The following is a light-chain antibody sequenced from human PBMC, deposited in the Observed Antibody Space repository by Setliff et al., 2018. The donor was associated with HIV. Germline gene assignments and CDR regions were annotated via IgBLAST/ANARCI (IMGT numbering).Light chain of an antibody. CDR2: DVT. Sequence: QSALAQPASVSGSPGQSITISCTGTSSDIGAYNYVSWYQQYPGKAPKLVIYDVTIRPSEVSNRFSGSKSGNTASLTISGLQAEDEGDYYCYSYTAGTSYVFGGGTKVTVL. CDR1: SSDIGAYNY. CDR3: YSYTAGTSYV. J-gene: IGLJ1*01. V-gene: IGLV2-14*03.